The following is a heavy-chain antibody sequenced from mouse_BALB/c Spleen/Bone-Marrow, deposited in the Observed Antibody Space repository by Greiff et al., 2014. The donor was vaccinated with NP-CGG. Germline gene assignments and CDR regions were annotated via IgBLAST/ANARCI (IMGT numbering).Heavy chain of an antibody. CDR2: INPSNGRT. J-gene: IGHJ4*01. Sequence: QVQLQQSGAKLVKPGASVKLSCKASGYTFTSYWMHWVKQRPGQGLEWIGEINPSNGRTNYNEKFKSKATLTVDRSSSTAYMQLSSLTSEDSAVYYCAREDILYAMDYWGQGTSVTVSS. CDR1: GYTFTSYW. CDR3: AREDILYAMDY. V-gene: IGHV1S81*02.